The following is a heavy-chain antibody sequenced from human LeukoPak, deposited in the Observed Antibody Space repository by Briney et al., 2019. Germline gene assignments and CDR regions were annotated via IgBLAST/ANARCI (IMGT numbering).Heavy chain of an antibody. V-gene: IGHV3-11*06. CDR2: ISSSSSYT. Sequence: GGPLRLSCAASGFTFSDYYMSWIRQAPGKGLEGVSYISSSSSYTNCAGSVKDRFTISRDNAKNSLYLQMNSLRAEDPAVYYCARMEYSSGWSSLFDPWGQGTLVTVSS. J-gene: IGHJ5*02. CDR3: ARMEYSSGWSSLFDP. D-gene: IGHD6-19*01. CDR1: GFTFSDYY.